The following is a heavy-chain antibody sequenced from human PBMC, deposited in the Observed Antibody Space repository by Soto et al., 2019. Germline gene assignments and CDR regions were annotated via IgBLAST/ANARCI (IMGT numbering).Heavy chain of an antibody. V-gene: IGHV3-30-3*01. J-gene: IGHJ4*02. CDR2: ISYDGSNK. Sequence: QVQLVESGGDVVQPGRSLRLSCAVSGFTFSSYAMHWVRQAPAKGLEWVAVISYDGSNKYYADSVKGRFTISRDNSKNTLYLQMNSLRAEDTAVYYCARHKRDLRFLEWSYYFDYWGQGTLVTVSS. CDR3: ARHKRDLRFLEWSYYFDY. D-gene: IGHD3-3*01. CDR1: GFTFSSYA.